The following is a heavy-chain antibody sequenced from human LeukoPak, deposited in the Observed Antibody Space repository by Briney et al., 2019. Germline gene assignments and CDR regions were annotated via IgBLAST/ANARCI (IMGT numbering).Heavy chain of an antibody. CDR2: ISSSSSTI. J-gene: IGHJ3*02. D-gene: IGHD3-16*02. CDR3: ARGGVGYDYVWGSYRGAFDI. CDR1: GFTFSSSS. Sequence: GGSLRLSCAASGFTFSSSSMNWVRQAPGKGLEWVSYISSSSSTIYYADSVKGRFTISRDNAKNSLYLQMHSLRAEDTAVYYCARGGVGYDYVWGSYRGAFDIWGQGTMVTVSS. V-gene: IGHV3-48*01.